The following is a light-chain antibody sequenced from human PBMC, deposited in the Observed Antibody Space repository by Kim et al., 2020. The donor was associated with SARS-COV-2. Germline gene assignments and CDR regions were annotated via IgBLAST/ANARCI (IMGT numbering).Light chain of an antibody. Sequence: ALGQTVRISCQGDSLRSYDASWYQQKPGQAPILVIYGKNNRPSGIPERFSGSSSGNTASLTVTGAQAVDEADYYCNSRDKSGGRVVFGGGTQLTVL. J-gene: IGLJ2*01. CDR3: NSRDKSGGRVV. CDR2: GKN. CDR1: SLRSYD. V-gene: IGLV3-19*01.